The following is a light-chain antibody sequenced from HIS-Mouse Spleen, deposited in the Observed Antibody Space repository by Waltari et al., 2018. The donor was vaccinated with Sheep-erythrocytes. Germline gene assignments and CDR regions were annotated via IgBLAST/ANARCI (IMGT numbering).Light chain of an antibody. CDR3: CSYAGSNNYV. V-gene: IGLV2-23*01. CDR1: RRYVGSSNL. Sequence: QSALTQPASVSGSPGQSITIPCPGTRRYVGSSNLVSWYQQHPGKAPKLMIYEGSKRPSGVSNRFSGSKSGNTASLTISGLQAEDEADYYCCSYAGSNNYVFGTGTKVTVL. J-gene: IGLJ1*01. CDR2: EGS.